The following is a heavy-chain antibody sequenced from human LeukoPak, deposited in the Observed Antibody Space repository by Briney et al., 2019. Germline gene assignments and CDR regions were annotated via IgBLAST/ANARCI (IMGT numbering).Heavy chain of an antibody. V-gene: IGHV4-38-2*01. J-gene: IGHJ3*02. Sequence: SETLSLTCSVSGYSISSGYYWGWIRQPTGKGLEWIGTIYHTGSTYYNPSLKSRVTISVDTSKNHFSLKLSSVTAADTAVYYCARYCSSTSCYTAFDIWGQGTMVTVSS. CDR1: GYSISSGYY. D-gene: IGHD2-2*02. CDR2: IYHTGST. CDR3: ARYCSSTSCYTAFDI.